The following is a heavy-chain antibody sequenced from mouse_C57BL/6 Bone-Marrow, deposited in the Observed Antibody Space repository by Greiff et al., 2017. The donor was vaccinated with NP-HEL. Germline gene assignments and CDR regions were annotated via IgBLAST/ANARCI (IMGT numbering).Heavy chain of an antibody. CDR3: ARQGQLRPHYFDY. CDR2: ISSGGSYT. Sequence: EVQLVESGGDLVKPGGSLKLSCAASGFTFSSYGMSWVRQTPDKRLEWVATISSGGSYTYYPDSVKGRFTISRDNAKNTLYLQMSSLKSEDTAMYYCARQGQLRPHYFDYWGQGTTLTVSS. D-gene: IGHD3-2*02. J-gene: IGHJ2*01. CDR1: GFTFSSYG. V-gene: IGHV5-6*01.